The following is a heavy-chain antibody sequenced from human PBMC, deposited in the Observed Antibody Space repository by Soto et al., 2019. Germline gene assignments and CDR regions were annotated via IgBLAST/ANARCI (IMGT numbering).Heavy chain of an antibody. Sequence: PGGSLRLSCAASAFSFSSYTMNRVRQAPGKGLEWVSSITSSSSYIYDADSVKGRFTISRDNARNSLYLQMNSLRAEDTAVYYCARETIAVAGTASYGMDVWGQGTTVTVSS. J-gene: IGHJ6*02. CDR1: AFSFSSYT. CDR3: ARETIAVAGTASYGMDV. CDR2: ITSSSSYI. V-gene: IGHV3-21*01. D-gene: IGHD6-19*01.